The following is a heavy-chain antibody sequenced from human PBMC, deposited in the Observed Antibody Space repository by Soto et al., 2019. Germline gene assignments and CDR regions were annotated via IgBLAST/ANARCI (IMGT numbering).Heavy chain of an antibody. CDR3: ARENGGDYYYRMEV. V-gene: IGHV3-30-3*01. Sequence: HPGGSLRLSCAASVFTFSSYAMHFVRQAPGKGLEWVAVISYDGSNKYYADSVKGRFTISRDNSKNTLYLQMNSLRAEDTAVYYCARENGGDYYYRMEVWGQGTTVTVSS. CDR1: VFTFSSYA. J-gene: IGHJ6*02. D-gene: IGHD1-1*01. CDR2: ISYDGSNK.